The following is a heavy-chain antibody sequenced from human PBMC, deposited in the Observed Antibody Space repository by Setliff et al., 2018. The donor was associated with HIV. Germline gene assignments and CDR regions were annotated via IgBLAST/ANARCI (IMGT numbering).Heavy chain of an antibody. CDR2: IIPISGTA. CDR3: ARGGLWDSSGWYLVSGTFDI. J-gene: IGHJ3*02. Sequence: GASVKVSCKASGGTFSNYGMSWVRQAPGQGLEWMGGIIPISGTANYAQKFQGRVTVTRDTSTSTVHMELTSLRSEDTAVYYCARGGLWDSSGWYLVSGTFDIWGQGTKVTVSS. D-gene: IGHD6-19*01. CDR1: GGTFSNYG. V-gene: IGHV1-69*05.